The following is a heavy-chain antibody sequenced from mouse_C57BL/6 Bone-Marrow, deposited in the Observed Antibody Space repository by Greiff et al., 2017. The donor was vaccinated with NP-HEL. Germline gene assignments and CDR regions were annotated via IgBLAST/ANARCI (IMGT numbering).Heavy chain of an antibody. V-gene: IGHV1-74*01. Sequence: QVQLQQPGAELVKPGASVKVSCKASGYTFTSYWMHWVKQRPGQGLEWIGRIHPSDSDTNYNQKFKGKATLTVDKSSSTAYMQLSSLTSEDSAVYYCAMDYGNYDYYAMDYWGQGTSVTVSS. J-gene: IGHJ4*01. CDR3: AMDYGNYDYYAMDY. CDR2: IHPSDSDT. D-gene: IGHD2-1*01. CDR1: GYTFTSYW.